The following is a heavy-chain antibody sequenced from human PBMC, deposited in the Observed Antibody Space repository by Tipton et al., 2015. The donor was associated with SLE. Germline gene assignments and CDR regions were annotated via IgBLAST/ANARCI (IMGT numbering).Heavy chain of an antibody. D-gene: IGHD1-1*01. V-gene: IGHV4-38-2*02. J-gene: IGHJ4*02. CDR1: GYSISSGYY. Sequence: TLSLTCAVPGYSISSGYYWGWIRQPPGKGLEWIGSIYHSGSTYYNPSLKSRVTISVDTSKNQFSLKLSSVTAADTAVYYCARDQGERSSWGQGTLVTVSS. CDR3: ARDQGERSS. CDR2: IYHSGST.